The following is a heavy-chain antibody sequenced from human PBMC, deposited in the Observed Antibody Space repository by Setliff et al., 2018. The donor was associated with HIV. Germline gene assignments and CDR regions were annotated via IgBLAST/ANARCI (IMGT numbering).Heavy chain of an antibody. CDR1: GYTFTAYG. Sequence: GASVKVSCKPSGYTFTAYGLSWVRQAPGQGLGWMGWMSPKNNGSGFAQKFQARLTMTWNTSTNTAYMELRSLTSDDTAVYYCARGRYNSRIDVWGQGTTVTVSS. D-gene: IGHD5-18*01. J-gene: IGHJ6*02. CDR2: MSPKNNGS. CDR3: ARGRYNSRIDV. V-gene: IGHV1-8*01.